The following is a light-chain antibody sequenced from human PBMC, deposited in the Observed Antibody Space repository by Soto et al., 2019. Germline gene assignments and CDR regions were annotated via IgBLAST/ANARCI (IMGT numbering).Light chain of an antibody. Sequence: EIVLTQSPGTLSWSPWEVATGSFMASQIVRSRYLAWYQQKPGQAPRVLIYGASSRASGIPDRFSGSGSETDFTLTISRLEPEDFALYYCQQYAGSPITFGQGTRLE. CDR3: QQYAGSPIT. CDR2: GAS. J-gene: IGKJ5*01. CDR1: QIVRSRY. V-gene: IGKV3-20*01.